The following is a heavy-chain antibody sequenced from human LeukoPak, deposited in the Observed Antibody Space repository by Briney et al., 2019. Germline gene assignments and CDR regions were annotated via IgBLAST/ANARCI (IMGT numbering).Heavy chain of an antibody. CDR1: GFTLSSYS. D-gene: IGHD5-12*01. CDR3: ARDRDGYNFAFDI. CDR2: ISSSSSYI. J-gene: IGHJ3*02. Sequence: GGSLRLSCAASGFTLSSYSMNWVRQAPGKGLEWVSSISSSSSYIYYADSVKGRFTISRDNAKNSLYLQMNSLRAEDTAVYYCARDRDGYNFAFDIWGQGTMVTVSS. V-gene: IGHV3-21*01.